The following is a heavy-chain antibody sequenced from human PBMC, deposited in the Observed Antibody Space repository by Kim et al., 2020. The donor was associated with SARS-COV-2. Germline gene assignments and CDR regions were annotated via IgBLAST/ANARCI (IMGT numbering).Heavy chain of an antibody. CDR3: ARGWVAATLDY. CDR2: IYYSGST. J-gene: IGHJ4*02. CDR1: GGSISSYY. Sequence: SETLSLTCTVSGGSISSYYWSWIRQPPGKGLEWIGYIYYSGSTNYNPSLKSRVTISVDTSKNQFSLKLSSVTAADTAVYYCARGWVAATLDYWGQGTLVT. D-gene: IGHD2-15*01. V-gene: IGHV4-59*01.